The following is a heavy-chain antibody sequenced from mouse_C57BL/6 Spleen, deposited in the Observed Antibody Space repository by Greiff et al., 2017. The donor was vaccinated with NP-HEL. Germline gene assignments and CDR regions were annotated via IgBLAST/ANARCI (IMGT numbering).Heavy chain of an antibody. CDR1: GYTFTEYT. CDR3: ARHEDRYYSNYDCAMDY. D-gene: IGHD2-5*01. Sequence: VKLMESGAELVKPGASVKLSCKASGYTFTEYTIHWVKQRSGQGLEWIGWFYPGSGSIKYNEKFKDKATLTADKSSSTVYMELSRLTSEDSAVYFCARHEDRYYSNYDCAMDYWGQGTSVTVSS. J-gene: IGHJ4*01. V-gene: IGHV1-62-2*01. CDR2: FYPGSGSI.